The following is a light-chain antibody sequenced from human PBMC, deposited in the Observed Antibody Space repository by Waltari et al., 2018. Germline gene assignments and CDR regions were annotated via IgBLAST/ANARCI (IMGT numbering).Light chain of an antibody. CDR3: QQYNSFPIT. J-gene: IGKJ5*01. V-gene: IGKV1-5*03. CDR1: QSISTW. CDR2: ESS. Sequence: DIQMTPSPATLSACVGDRVTITCRASQSISTWLAWYQQKPGKSPNHLIYESSSLESGVPSRFSGSGSGTEFTLTISGLQPDDFATYYCQQYNSFPITFGPGTRLEIK.